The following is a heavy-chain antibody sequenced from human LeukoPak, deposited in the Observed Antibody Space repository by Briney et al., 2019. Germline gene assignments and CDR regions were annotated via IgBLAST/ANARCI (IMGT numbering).Heavy chain of an antibody. Sequence: GGSLRLSCAASTFTFSNTWMSWVRQAPGKGLECVGRIKSKSDGGTPDYAAPVRGRFTISRDDSKNTLYLQINSLKTEDTAVYYCTAAPRGYCSGGSWSYAFDIWGQGTMVTVSS. D-gene: IGHD2-15*01. J-gene: IGHJ3*02. CDR1: TFTFSNTW. CDR2: IKSKSDGGTP. V-gene: IGHV3-15*01. CDR3: TAAPRGYCSGGSWSYAFDI.